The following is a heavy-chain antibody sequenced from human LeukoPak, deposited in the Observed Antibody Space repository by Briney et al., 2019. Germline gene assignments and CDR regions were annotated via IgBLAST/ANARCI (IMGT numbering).Heavy chain of an antibody. J-gene: IGHJ4*02. CDR1: GFTFSSYG. D-gene: IGHD2-21*02. CDR2: IWYDGSNK. Sequence: GGSLRLSCAASGFTFSSYGMHWVRQAPGKGLEWVAVIWYDGSNKYYADSVKGRFTISRDNSKNTLYLQMNSLRAEDTAVYYCARFRTWGDKAFDYWGQGTLSPSPQ. CDR3: ARFRTWGDKAFDY. V-gene: IGHV3-33*01.